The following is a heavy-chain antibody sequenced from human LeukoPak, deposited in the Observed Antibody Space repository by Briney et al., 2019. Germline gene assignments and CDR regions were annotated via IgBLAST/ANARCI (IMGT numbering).Heavy chain of an antibody. CDR2: IYYSGST. D-gene: IGHD5-18*01. V-gene: IGHV4-31*03. J-gene: IGHJ4*02. CDR1: GGSISSGGYY. CDR3: ARGDTAMVGAFFDY. Sequence: SETLSLTCTVSGGSISSGGYYWSWIRQHPGKGLEWIGYIYYSGSTYYNPPLKSRVTISVDTSRNQFSLKLSSVTAADTAVYYCARGDTAMVGAFFDYWGQGTLVTVSS.